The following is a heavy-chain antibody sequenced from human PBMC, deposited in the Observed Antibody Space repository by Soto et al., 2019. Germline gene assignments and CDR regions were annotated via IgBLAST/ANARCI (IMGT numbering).Heavy chain of an antibody. CDR1: GGTFSSYA. V-gene: IGHV1-69*13. CDR3: ARSHIVGSGSYFFDY. D-gene: IGHD3-10*01. J-gene: IGHJ4*02. Sequence: VASVKVSCKASGGTFSSYAISWVRQAPGQGLEWMGGIIPIFGTANYAQKFQGRVTITADESTSTAYMELSSLRSEDTAVYYCARSHIVGSGSYFFDYWGQGTLVTVSS. CDR2: IIPIFGTA.